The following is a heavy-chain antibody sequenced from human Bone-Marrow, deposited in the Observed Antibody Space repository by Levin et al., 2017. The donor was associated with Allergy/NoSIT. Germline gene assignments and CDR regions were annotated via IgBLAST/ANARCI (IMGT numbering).Heavy chain of an antibody. D-gene: IGHD2-15*01. Sequence: GESLKISCAASGFTFSHYYLNWMRQVPGKGLEWISYISSSGTTIKYADSVKGRFIISRDNAKNSLFLQMNSLRAEDTAVHYCAKPHRDCSGVTCLNYGMDVWGRGTTVFVSS. CDR2: ISSSGTTI. CDR1: GFTFSHYY. J-gene: IGHJ6*02. V-gene: IGHV3-11*01. CDR3: AKPHRDCSGVTCLNYGMDV.